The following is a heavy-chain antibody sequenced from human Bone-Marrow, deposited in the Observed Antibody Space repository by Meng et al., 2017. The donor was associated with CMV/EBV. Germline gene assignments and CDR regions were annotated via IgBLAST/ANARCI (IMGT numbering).Heavy chain of an antibody. D-gene: IGHD1-26*01. CDR2: IYYSGST. CDR3: ARGDSGSHVKYAFDI. V-gene: IGHV4-59*01. J-gene: IGHJ3*02. Sequence: SETLSLTCTVSGGSISSYYWSWIRQPPGKGLEWIGYIYYSGSTNYNPSLKSRVTISVDTSKNQFSLKLSSVTAADTAVYYCARGDSGSHVKYAFDIWGQGTMVTGSS. CDR1: GGSISSYY.